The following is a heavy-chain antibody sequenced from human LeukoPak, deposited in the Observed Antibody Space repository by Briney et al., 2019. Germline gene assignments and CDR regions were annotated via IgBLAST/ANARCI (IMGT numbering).Heavy chain of an antibody. CDR3: ARDRYYYDTSGYRTYYFDY. CDR1: GFSVSVNS. Sequence: GGSLILPCAASGFSVSVNSMSWVRQAPGKGLEWVSFISGGGNTYYYADSVKGRFTISRDHSKNTLFLQMNSLRAEDTAVYYCARDRYYYDTSGYRTYYFDYWGQGILVTVSS. CDR2: ISGGGNT. D-gene: IGHD3-22*01. V-gene: IGHV3-66*01. J-gene: IGHJ4*02.